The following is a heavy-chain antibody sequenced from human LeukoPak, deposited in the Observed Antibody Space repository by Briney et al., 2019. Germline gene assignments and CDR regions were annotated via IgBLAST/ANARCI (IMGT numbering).Heavy chain of an antibody. Sequence: QPGGSLRLSCGASGITFSSYSMNWVRQAPGKGLEWVAVISYDGSNKYYADSVKGRFTISRDNSKNTLYLQMNSLRAEDTAVYYCARDIEQQLVPLDYWGQGTLVTVSS. CDR2: ISYDGSNK. J-gene: IGHJ4*02. V-gene: IGHV3-30*19. CDR1: GITFSSYS. D-gene: IGHD6-13*01. CDR3: ARDIEQQLVPLDY.